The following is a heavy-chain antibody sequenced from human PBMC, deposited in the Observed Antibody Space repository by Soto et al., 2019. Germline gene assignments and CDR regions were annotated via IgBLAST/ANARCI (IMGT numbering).Heavy chain of an antibody. Sequence: EVQLVESGGGLVQPGGSLRLSCAASGFTFSNAWMNWVRQAPGKGLEWVGRIKSKTDGGTTDYAAPVKGRFTISRDDSKNTLYLQMNSLKTEDTAVYYCTTDITGAAADNYYGMDVWGQGTTVTVSS. J-gene: IGHJ6*02. D-gene: IGHD6-13*01. CDR3: TTDITGAAADNYYGMDV. V-gene: IGHV3-15*07. CDR2: IKSKTDGGTT. CDR1: GFTFSNAW.